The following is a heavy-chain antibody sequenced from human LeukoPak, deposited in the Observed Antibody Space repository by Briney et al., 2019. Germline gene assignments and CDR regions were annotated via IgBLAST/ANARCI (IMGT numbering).Heavy chain of an antibody. Sequence: ASVKVSCKVSGYTLIELSMHWVRQAPGKGLEWMGGFDPEDGETIYAQKLQGRVTITRDTSASTAYMELSSLRSEDTAVYYCARDEEWELLFDYWGQGTLVTVPS. CDR3: ARDEEWELLFDY. V-gene: IGHV1-24*01. J-gene: IGHJ4*02. CDR1: GYTLIELS. D-gene: IGHD1-26*01. CDR2: FDPEDGET.